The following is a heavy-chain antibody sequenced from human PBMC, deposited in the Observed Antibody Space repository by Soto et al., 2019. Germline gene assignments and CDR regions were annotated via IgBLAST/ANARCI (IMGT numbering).Heavy chain of an antibody. CDR1: GGSISSGSYY. Sequence: SETLSLTCTVSGGSISSGSYYCGWIRQPPGKGLEWIGSFYYSGSTYYNPSLKSRVAISVDTSKNHFSLKLSSVTAADTAVYYCARKYFDWLLSGRSWFDPWGQGTLVTVSS. J-gene: IGHJ5*02. CDR3: ARKYFDWLLSGRSWFDP. D-gene: IGHD3-9*01. V-gene: IGHV4-39*02. CDR2: FYYSGST.